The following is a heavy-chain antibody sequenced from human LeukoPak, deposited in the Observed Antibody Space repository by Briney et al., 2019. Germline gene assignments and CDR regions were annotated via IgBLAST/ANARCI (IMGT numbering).Heavy chain of an antibody. Sequence: GSSVKVSCKASGGTFSSYAISWVRQAPGQGLEWMGRIIPIFGTANYAQKFQGRVTMTRDTSISTAYMELSRLRSDDTAVYYCARGGYYDSSGYYADYWGQGTLVTVSS. V-gene: IGHV1-69*05. CDR2: IIPIFGTA. CDR1: GGTFSSYA. J-gene: IGHJ4*02. D-gene: IGHD3-22*01. CDR3: ARGGYYDSSGYYADY.